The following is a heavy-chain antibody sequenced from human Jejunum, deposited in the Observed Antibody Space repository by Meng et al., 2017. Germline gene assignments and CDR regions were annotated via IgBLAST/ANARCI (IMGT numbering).Heavy chain of an antibody. D-gene: IGHD3-10*01. J-gene: IGHJ4*02. Sequence: GESLKISCVGSGFTFTDYEMNWVRQAPGKGLEWLSYTTSSGFTTDYADSVKGRFTISRDNAKNSLFLQMNSLRAEDTAVYYCARERDYAGSGSFLAYWGQGTLVTVSS. CDR3: ARERDYAGSGSFLAY. CDR1: GFTFTDYE. V-gene: IGHV3-48*03. CDR2: TTSSGFTT.